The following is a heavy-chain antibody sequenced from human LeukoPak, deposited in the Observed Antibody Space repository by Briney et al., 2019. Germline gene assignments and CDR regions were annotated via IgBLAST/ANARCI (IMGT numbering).Heavy chain of an antibody. CDR1: GFTFSSYS. CDR3: ARVEMVAAAGKVDY. V-gene: IGHV3-21*01. J-gene: IGHJ4*02. D-gene: IGHD6-13*01. Sequence: SGGSLRLSCAASGFTFSSYSMNWVRQAPGKGLEWVSSISSSSSYIYYADSVKGRFTISRDNAKNSLYLQMNSLRAEDTAVYYCARVEMVAAAGKVDYRGQGTLVTVSS. CDR2: ISSSSSYI.